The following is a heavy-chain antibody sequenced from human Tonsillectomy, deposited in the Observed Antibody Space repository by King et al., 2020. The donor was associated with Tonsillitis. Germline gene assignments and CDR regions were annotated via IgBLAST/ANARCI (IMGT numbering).Heavy chain of an antibody. CDR2: ISSSSSYI. D-gene: IGHD4-17*01. J-gene: IGHJ4*02. V-gene: IGHV3-21*01. CDR1: GFTFRSYS. Sequence: VQLVESGGGLVKPGGSLRLSCAASGFTFRSYSMNWVRQAPGKGLEWVSSISSSSSYIYYADSVKGRFTISRDNAKNSLYLQMNSLRAEDTAVYYCAREGGDYGDYFDYWGQGTLVTVSS. CDR3: AREGGDYGDYFDY.